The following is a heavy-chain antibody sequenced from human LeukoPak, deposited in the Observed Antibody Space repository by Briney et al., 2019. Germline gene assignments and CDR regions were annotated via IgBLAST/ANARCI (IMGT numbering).Heavy chain of an antibody. Sequence: GSLRLSCAASGFTFSSYEMNWVRQPPGKGLEWIGEVNHSGSTNYNPSLKSRVTISVDTSKNQFSLKLSSVTAADTAVYYCARGPYTANVLRYFDWGQGTLVTVSS. V-gene: IGHV4-34*01. D-gene: IGHD3-9*01. J-gene: IGHJ4*02. CDR2: VNHSGST. CDR3: ARGPYTANVLRYFD. CDR1: GFTFSSYE.